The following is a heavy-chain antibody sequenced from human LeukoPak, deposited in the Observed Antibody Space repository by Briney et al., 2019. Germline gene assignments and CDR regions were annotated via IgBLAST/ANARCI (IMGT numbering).Heavy chain of an antibody. CDR3: ARGGVDILTGSRYAFDI. Sequence: ASVKVSCKASGYTFSSYGLSWVRQAPGQGLEFMGWTSPYNGNANYAQNLQGRVTMTTDTSTSTAYMELRSLRSDDTAIYYCARGGVDILTGSRYAFDIWGQGTVVTVSS. V-gene: IGHV1-18*01. CDR1: GYTFSSYG. J-gene: IGHJ3*02. D-gene: IGHD3-9*01. CDR2: TSPYNGNA.